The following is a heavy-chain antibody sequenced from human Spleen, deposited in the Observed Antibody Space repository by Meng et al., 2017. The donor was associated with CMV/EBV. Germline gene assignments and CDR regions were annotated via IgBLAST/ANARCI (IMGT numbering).Heavy chain of an antibody. Sequence: ASVKVSCKASGYTFTSYYMHWVRQAPGQGLEWMGIINPSGGSTSYAQKFQGRVTMTRDTSTSTVYMELSSLRSEDTAVYYCARKRSFWSGFGYYYYGMDVWGQGTTVTVSS. D-gene: IGHD3-3*01. CDR3: ARKRSFWSGFGYYYYGMDV. V-gene: IGHV1-46*01. J-gene: IGHJ6*02. CDR1: GYTFTSYY. CDR2: INPSGGST.